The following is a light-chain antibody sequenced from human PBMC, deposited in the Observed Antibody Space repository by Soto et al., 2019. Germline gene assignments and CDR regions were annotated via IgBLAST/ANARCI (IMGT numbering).Light chain of an antibody. CDR1: SSNIGNNG. J-gene: IGLJ1*01. V-gene: IGLV1-36*01. CDR3: AAWDDSLNADV. Sequence: QSVLTQPPSVSEAPRQRVTISGSGSSSNIGNNGVNWYQQFPGKAPKLLIYYDDLKPSGVSDRFSGSKSGTSASLVIRGLQSDDEADYYCAAWDDSLNADVFGIGTKVTVL. CDR2: YDD.